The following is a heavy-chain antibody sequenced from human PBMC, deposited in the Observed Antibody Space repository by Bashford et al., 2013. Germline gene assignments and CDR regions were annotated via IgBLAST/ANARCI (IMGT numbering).Heavy chain of an antibody. V-gene: IGHV1-2*02. CDR3: AREVRFLEWSEYYYYYGMDV. CDR1: GYTFTGYY. CDR2: INPNSGGT. J-gene: IGHJ6*02. D-gene: IGHD3-3*01. Sequence: ASVKVSCKASGYTFTGYYMHWVRQAPGQGLEWMGWINPNSGGTNYAQKFQGRVTMTRDTSISTAYMELSRLRSDDTAVYYCAREVRFLEWSEYYYYYGMDVWGQGTTVTVSS.